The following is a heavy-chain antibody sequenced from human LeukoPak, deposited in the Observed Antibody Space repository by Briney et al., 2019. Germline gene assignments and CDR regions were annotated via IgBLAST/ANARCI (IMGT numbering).Heavy chain of an antibody. CDR2: ISAYNGNT. D-gene: IGHD2-15*01. CDR1: GYTFTSYG. V-gene: IGHV1-18*01. CDR3: ARADIIVVAGATPVGSGFEY. J-gene: IGHJ4*02. Sequence: ASVKVSCKASGYTFTSYGISWVRQAPGQGLEWMGWISAYNGNTNYAQKFQGRVTMTRDTSTGTAYMELQSLTSDDTAVYYCARADIIVVAGATPVGSGFEYWGQGALITVS.